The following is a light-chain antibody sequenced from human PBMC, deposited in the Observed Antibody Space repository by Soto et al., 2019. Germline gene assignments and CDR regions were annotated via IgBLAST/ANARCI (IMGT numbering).Light chain of an antibody. CDR1: QSISSNF. CDR3: QQYKT. J-gene: IGKJ1*01. CDR2: DTS. Sequence: EIVLTQSPGALSLSHGERATLSCRASQSISSNFLAWYQRRPGQAPRLLIYDTSSRATGIPDRFSGSGSGTDFTLTISRLEPEDSAVYYSQQYKTFGQGSKVDIK. V-gene: IGKV3-20*01.